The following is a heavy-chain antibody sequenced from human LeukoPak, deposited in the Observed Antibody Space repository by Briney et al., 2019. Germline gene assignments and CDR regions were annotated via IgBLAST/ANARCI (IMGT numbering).Heavy chain of an antibody. CDR1: GFTFSSYW. CDR2: IQQDGSEK. CDR3: ARDPNPESSAYYS. V-gene: IGHV3-7*01. Sequence: GGSLRLSCAASGFTFSSYWMSWVRQAPGKGLEWVANIQQDGSEKYYVDSVKGRFTISRDNAKNSLYLQMNSLRAEDTAVYYCARDPNPESSAYYSWGQGTLVTVSS. D-gene: IGHD3-22*01. J-gene: IGHJ4*02.